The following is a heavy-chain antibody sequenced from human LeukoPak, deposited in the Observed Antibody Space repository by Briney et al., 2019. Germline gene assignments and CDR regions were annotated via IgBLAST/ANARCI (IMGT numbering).Heavy chain of an antibody. V-gene: IGHV1-69*04. D-gene: IGHD3-16*01. CDR2: IIPILGIA. Sequence: SVKVSCKASGGTFSSYAISWVRQAPGQGLEWMGRIIPILGIANYAQKFQGRVTITADKSTSTAYMELSSLRSEDTAVYYCAREGVMITFGPREVQNWFDPWGQGTLVSVSS. CDR1: GGTFSSYA. J-gene: IGHJ5*02. CDR3: AREGVMITFGPREVQNWFDP.